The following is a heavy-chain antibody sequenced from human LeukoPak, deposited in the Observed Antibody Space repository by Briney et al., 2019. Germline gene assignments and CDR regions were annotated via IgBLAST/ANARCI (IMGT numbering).Heavy chain of an antibody. J-gene: IGHJ4*02. CDR1: GFTFSIYA. V-gene: IGHV3-23*01. CDR2: ISGGRGST. D-gene: IGHD6-19*01. CDR3: AKDDSRGWHRGYFDY. Sequence: GGSLRLSFAASGFTFSIYAMSWVPQAPAKGLEWVSGISGGRGSTYYADGVKGRFTSSRDKSKKTLYVPMNSLRAADTAVYYCAKDDSRGWHRGYFDYWGQGTLVPVSS.